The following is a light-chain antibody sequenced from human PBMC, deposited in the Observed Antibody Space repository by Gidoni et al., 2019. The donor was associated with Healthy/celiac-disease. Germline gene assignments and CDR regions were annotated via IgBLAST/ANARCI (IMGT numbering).Light chain of an antibody. CDR2: KDS. CDR1: ALPKQY. J-gene: IGLJ2*01. Sequence: SYELPQPPSVSVSPGPTARITCSGDALPKQYAYWYQQKPGQAPVLVIYKDSERPSGIPERFSGSSSGTTVTLTSSGVQAEDEADYYCQSADSSGTYVVFGGGTKLTVL. CDR3: QSADSSGTYVV. V-gene: IGLV3-25*03.